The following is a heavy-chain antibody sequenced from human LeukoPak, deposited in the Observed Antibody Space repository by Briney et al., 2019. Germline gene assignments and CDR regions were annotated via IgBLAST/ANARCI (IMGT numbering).Heavy chain of an antibody. CDR1: GASISSGGYS. CDR3: ARGTYTLTTDAFDI. CDR2: FFYTGRT. Sequence: SQTLSLTCAVSGASISSGGYSWSWIRQPPGKGLEWIGYFFYTGRTYYNPSLKSRVTISVDTSKNQFSLKLSSVTAADTAVYYCARGTYTLTTDAFDIWGQGTMVTVSS. V-gene: IGHV4-30-4*07. J-gene: IGHJ3*02. D-gene: IGHD2-2*02.